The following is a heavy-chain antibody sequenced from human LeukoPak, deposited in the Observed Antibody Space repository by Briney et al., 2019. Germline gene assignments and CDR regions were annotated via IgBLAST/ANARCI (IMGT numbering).Heavy chain of an antibody. J-gene: IGHJ4*02. CDR3: ARDDNGWVLDY. D-gene: IGHD6-19*01. Sequence: SQTLSLTCAISGDSVSSRTSAWNWIRQSPSRGREGLGRTLYRSKWYNDYAVSVKSRIRFSFDTSKNQFSLHLTSVTPDDTAVYFCARDDNGWVLDYWGRGILVTVSS. CDR2: TLYRSKWYN. V-gene: IGHV6-1*01. CDR1: GDSVSSRTSA.